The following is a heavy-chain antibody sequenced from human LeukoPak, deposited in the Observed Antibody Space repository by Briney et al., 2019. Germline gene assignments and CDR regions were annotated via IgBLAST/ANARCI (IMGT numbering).Heavy chain of an antibody. V-gene: IGHV1-69*05. J-gene: IGHJ6*03. CDR2: IIPIFGTA. Sequence: SVKVSCKASGGTFSSYAISWVRQAPGQGLEWMGGIIPIFGTANYAQKFQGRVTMTRNTSISTAYMELSSLRSEDTAVYYCARSAFYGSGSYYSGYYYYYYMDVWGKGTTVTISS. CDR1: GGTFSSYA. D-gene: IGHD3-10*01. CDR3: ARSAFYGSGSYYSGYYYYYYMDV.